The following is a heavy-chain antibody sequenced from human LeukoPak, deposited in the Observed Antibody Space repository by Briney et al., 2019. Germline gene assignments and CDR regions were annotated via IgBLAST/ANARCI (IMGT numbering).Heavy chain of an antibody. D-gene: IGHD2-21*02. CDR1: GFTFDDYA. V-gene: IGHV3-9*03. Sequence: GGSLRLSCAASGFTFDDYAMHSVRQAPGKGLEWVSGISWNSGSIGYADSVKGRFTISRDNAKNSLYLQMNSLRAEDMALYYCAKSPCGGDCYSFDYWGQGTLVTVSS. CDR3: AKSPCGGDCYSFDY. CDR2: ISWNSGSI. J-gene: IGHJ4*02.